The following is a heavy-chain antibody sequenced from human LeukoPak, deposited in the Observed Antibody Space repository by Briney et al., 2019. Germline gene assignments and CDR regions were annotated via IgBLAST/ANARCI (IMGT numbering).Heavy chain of an antibody. Sequence: GGSLRLSCAASGFTFSTYWMHWVRQAPGKGLVWVSRINRDGTSITYADSVKGRFTISRDNAKNSLYLQMNSLRAEDTAVYYCARDKIVGATYFDCWGQGTLATVSS. J-gene: IGHJ4*02. D-gene: IGHD1-26*01. V-gene: IGHV3-74*01. CDR2: INRDGTSI. CDR3: ARDKIVGATYFDC. CDR1: GFTFSTYW.